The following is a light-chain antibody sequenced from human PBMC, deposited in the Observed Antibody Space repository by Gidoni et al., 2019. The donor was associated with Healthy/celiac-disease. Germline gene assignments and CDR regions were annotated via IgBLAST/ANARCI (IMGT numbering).Light chain of an antibody. V-gene: IGKV1-5*03. J-gene: IGKJ4*01. CDR3: QQYNSYPLT. CDR1: QSISSW. CDR2: KAS. Sequence: IQITQSPSTLSASVGYRVTITCRASQSISSWLAWYQQKPGKAPKLLIYKASSLESGVPSRFSGSGSGTEFTLTISSLQPDDFATYYCQQYNSYPLTFGGGTKVEIK.